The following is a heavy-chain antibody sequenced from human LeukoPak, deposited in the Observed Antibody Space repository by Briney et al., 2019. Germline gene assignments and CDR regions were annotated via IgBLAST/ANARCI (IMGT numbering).Heavy chain of an antibody. CDR1: AYTFTSYD. J-gene: IGHJ6*03. Sequence: ASVKVSCKASAYTFTSYDINWVLQATGQGLEWMGWMNPNSGNTGYAQKFQGRVTITRNTSISTAYMELSSLRSEDTAVYYCARGEIEALFFSSGYSSGWSTYYMDVWGKGTTVTVSS. V-gene: IGHV1-8*03. D-gene: IGHD6-19*01. CDR2: MNPNSGNT. CDR3: ARGEIEALFFSSGYSSGWSTYYMDV.